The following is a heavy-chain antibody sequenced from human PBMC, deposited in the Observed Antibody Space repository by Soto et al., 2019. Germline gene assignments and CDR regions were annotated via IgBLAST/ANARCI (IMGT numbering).Heavy chain of an antibody. Sequence: GGSLRLSCAASGFTFSSYSMNWVRQAPGKGLEWVSSISSRSSYIYYADSVKGRFTISRDNAKNTLYLQVHSLTAEDTAVYYCAKDRRAGGNSAFYFDFWGQGAQVT. V-gene: IGHV3-21*04. CDR1: GFTFSSYS. CDR3: AKDRRAGGNSAFYFDF. D-gene: IGHD3-16*01. CDR2: ISSRSSYI. J-gene: IGHJ4*02.